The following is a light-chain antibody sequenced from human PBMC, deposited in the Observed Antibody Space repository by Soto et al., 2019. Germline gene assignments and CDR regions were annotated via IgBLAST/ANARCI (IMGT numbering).Light chain of an antibody. V-gene: IGKV1-39*01. CDR3: QQTYRGRT. CDR2: AVS. J-gene: IGKJ1*01. Sequence: DIEMTQSPSSLSASVGDRVIITCRASQTISSHLNWYQQKPGKAPKLVIYAVSGRQRGVASRFSGSGSESEFTLTISSLQPEDIATYYCQQTYRGRTFGRGTKVEVK. CDR1: QTISSH.